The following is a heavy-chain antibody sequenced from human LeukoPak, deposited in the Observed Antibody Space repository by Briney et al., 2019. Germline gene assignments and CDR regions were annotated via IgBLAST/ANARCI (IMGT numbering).Heavy chain of an antibody. J-gene: IGHJ6*02. Sequence: GASVKVSCKASGYTFTSYGISWVRQAPGQGLEWMGWISAYNGNTNYAQKLQGRVTMTSDTSTSTAYMELRSLRSDDTAVYYCARFFGVDSGTYGMDVWGQGTTVTVSS. CDR3: ARFFGVDSGTYGMDV. V-gene: IGHV1-18*01. D-gene: IGHD3-10*01. CDR1: GYTFTSYG. CDR2: ISAYNGNT.